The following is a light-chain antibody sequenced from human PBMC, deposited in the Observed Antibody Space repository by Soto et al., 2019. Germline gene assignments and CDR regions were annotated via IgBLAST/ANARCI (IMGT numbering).Light chain of an antibody. J-gene: IGLJ2*01. V-gene: IGLV2-14*01. CDR3: SSYTTSITLQCV. Sequence: QSALTQPASVSGSPGQSITISCTGTSSDVGGYNYVSWYQQHPGKAPKLIIYEVSHRPSGVSNRFSGSKSGDTASLTISGLQADDEADYYCSSYTTSITLQCVFGGGTKLTVL. CDR2: EVS. CDR1: SSDVGGYNY.